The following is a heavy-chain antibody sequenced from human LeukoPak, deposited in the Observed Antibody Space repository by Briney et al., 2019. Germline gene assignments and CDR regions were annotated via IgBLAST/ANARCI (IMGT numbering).Heavy chain of an antibody. V-gene: IGHV4-38-2*02. CDR1: GGSISSYY. D-gene: IGHD5-12*01. J-gene: IGHJ5*02. CDR3: ARLRGYSGYDRSNWFDP. Sequence: SETLSLTCTVSGGSISSYYWGWIRQPPGKGLEWIGSIYHSGSTYYNPSLKSRVTISVDTSKNQFSLKLSSVTAADTAVYYCARLRGYSGYDRSNWFDPWGQGTLVTVSS. CDR2: IYHSGST.